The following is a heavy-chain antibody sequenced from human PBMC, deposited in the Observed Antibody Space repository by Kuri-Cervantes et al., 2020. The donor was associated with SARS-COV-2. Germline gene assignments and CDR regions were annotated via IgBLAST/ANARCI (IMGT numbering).Heavy chain of an antibody. Sequence: GGSLRLSCAASGFTFSSNAMHWVRQAPGKGLEWVAVISYDGSNKYYADSVKGRFTISRDNSKGTLSLQMNSLRAEDTAVYYCARSGYTYGYYFSAFDIWGQGTMVTVSS. CDR2: ISYDGSNK. D-gene: IGHD5-18*01. CDR3: ARSGYTYGYYFSAFDI. V-gene: IGHV3-30*04. J-gene: IGHJ3*02. CDR1: GFTFSSNA.